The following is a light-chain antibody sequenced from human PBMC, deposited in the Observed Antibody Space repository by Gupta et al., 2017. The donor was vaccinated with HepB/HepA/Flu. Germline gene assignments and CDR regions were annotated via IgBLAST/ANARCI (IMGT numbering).Light chain of an antibody. Sequence: HSVLPQPPSPSGPPGHRVALSWSGGSSNCGTSFVYWYQQHPGTAPKRLIYRNNDRPSGVPDRFSGSKSGTSASLAISGLRSEDEADYYCAAWDVSLSGVVFGGGTKLTVL. CDR2: RNN. CDR1: SSNCGTSF. V-gene: IGLV1-47*01. CDR3: AAWDVSLSGVV. J-gene: IGLJ2*01.